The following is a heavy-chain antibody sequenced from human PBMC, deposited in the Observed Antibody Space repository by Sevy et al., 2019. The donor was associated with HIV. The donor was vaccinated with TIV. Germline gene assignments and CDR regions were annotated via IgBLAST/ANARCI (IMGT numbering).Heavy chain of an antibody. Sequence: GGSLRLSCAASGFTFSSYGMHWVRQAPGKGLEWVAAIWSDGSITYYVDSVRGRFAISRDNSKNTVYLQMNSLRAEDTAIYSCSRESGSNWYFDLWGRGTLVTVSS. J-gene: IGHJ2*01. CDR2: IWSDGSIT. CDR1: GFTFSSYG. CDR3: SRESGSNWYFDL. V-gene: IGHV3-33*01. D-gene: IGHD1-26*01.